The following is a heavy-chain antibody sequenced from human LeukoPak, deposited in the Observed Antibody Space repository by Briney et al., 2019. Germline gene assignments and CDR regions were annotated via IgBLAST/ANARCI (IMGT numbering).Heavy chain of an antibody. CDR3: ARSYSSGNFDY. CDR1: GFTFSNYW. D-gene: IGHD6-19*01. V-gene: IGHV3-7*01. J-gene: IGHJ4*02. Sequence: GGSLRLSCAASGFTFSNYWMTWVRQAPGKGLEWVANIEEDGPEKNYVDSVRGRFTISRDNAKNSLYLQMSSLRVEDTAVYYCARSYSSGNFDYWGQGTLVAVSS. CDR2: IEEDGPEK.